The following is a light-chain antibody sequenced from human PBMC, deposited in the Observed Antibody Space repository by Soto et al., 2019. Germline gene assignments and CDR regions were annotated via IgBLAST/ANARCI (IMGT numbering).Light chain of an antibody. CDR3: QQSYSIPFT. J-gene: IGKJ2*01. CDR1: QSINAY. Sequence: DIQMTQSPSSLSASVGDRVTISCRASQSINAYLTWYQQKPGEAPRLLIYGASSLQSGVPSRFSGSVSGTDFTLTISSLQPEDFALYYCQQSYSIPFTFGRGTKLEIK. CDR2: GAS. V-gene: IGKV1-39*01.